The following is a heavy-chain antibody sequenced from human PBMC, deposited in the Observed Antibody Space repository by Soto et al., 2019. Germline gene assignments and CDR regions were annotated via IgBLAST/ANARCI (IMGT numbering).Heavy chain of an antibody. Sequence: GASVKVSCKASGGTFSSYAISWVRQAPGQGLEWMGGIIPIFGTANYAQKFQGRVTITADESTSTAYMELSSLRSEDTAVYYCARANDSSGYYYRFDYWGQGTLVTVSS. CDR2: IIPIFGTA. CDR1: GGTFSSYA. J-gene: IGHJ4*02. D-gene: IGHD3-22*01. CDR3: ARANDSSGYYYRFDY. V-gene: IGHV1-69*13.